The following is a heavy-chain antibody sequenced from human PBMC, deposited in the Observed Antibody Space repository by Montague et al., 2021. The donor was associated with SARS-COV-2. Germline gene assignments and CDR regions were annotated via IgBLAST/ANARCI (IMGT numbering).Heavy chain of an antibody. CDR2: IYTSGST. CDR3: AREAWFGDKTSASEYYGMDV. CDR1: GGSISSYY. V-gene: IGHV4-4*07. D-gene: IGHD3-10*01. J-gene: IGHJ6*02. Sequence: SETLSLTCTVSGGSISSYYWSWIRQPAGKGLEWIGRIYTSGSTNXXPSLKSQVTMSVDTSKNQFSLKLSSVTAADTAVYYCAREAWFGDKTSASEYYGMDVWGQGTTVTVSS.